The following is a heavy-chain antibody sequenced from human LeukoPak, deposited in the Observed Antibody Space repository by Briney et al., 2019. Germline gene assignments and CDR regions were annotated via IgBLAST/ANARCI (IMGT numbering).Heavy chain of an antibody. CDR2: IYYSGST. V-gene: IGHV4-59*12. D-gene: IGHD2-2*01. Sequence: PSETLSLTCTVSGGSISSYYWSWIRQPPGKGLEWIGSIYYSGSTNYNPSLKSRVTISVDTSKNQFSLKLSSVTAADTAVYYCARAMKFDIVVVPAAATGGVWFDPWGQGTLVTVSS. CDR1: GGSISSYY. CDR3: ARAMKFDIVVVPAAATGGVWFDP. J-gene: IGHJ5*02.